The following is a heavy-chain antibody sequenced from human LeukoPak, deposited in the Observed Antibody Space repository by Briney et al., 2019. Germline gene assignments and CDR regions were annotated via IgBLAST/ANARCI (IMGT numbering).Heavy chain of an antibody. J-gene: IGHJ4*02. D-gene: IGHD1-26*01. Sequence: SETLSLTCAVSGDSISSYYWSWIRQPPGKGLEWIGYIYYSESTNYNPSLKSRVTLSVDTSKNQFSLKLSSVTAADTAVYYCARESVSRTYYYFDYWGQGTLVTVSS. CDR3: ARESVSRTYYYFDY. V-gene: IGHV4-59*01. CDR1: GDSISSYY. CDR2: IYYSEST.